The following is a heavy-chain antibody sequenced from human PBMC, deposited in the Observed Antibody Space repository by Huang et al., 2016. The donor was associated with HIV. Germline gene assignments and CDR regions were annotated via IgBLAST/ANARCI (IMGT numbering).Heavy chain of an antibody. CDR2: IRYDGSKT. D-gene: IGHD2-8*02. Sequence: QVQLVESGGGAVQPGGSLRLSCTATGFTFSSFGMHWVRQRPGQGLEWLTFIRYDGSKTTYTDSVKGRFTISIDNSDNTLFLQMNTLTSDDTALYYCAKDEKQFCTGGSCHSSNIDSWGQGTLVTVSS. J-gene: IGHJ4*02. CDR3: AKDEKQFCTGGSCHSSNIDS. V-gene: IGHV3-30*02. CDR1: GFTFSSFG.